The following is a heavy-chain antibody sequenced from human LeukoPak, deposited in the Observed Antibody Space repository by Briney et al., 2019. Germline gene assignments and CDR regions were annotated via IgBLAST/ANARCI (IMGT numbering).Heavy chain of an antibody. Sequence: SETLSLTCTVSGGSIISGHYYWTWIRQHPGKGLEWIGYIYYSGSTSHNPSLKSRVIISVDTSKNQFSLKLSSVTAADTAVYYRARGGYSYDHYFDYWGQGTLVTVSS. J-gene: IGHJ4*02. CDR1: GGSIISGHYY. CDR3: ARGGYSYDHYFDY. D-gene: IGHD5-18*01. CDR2: IYYSGST. V-gene: IGHV4-31*03.